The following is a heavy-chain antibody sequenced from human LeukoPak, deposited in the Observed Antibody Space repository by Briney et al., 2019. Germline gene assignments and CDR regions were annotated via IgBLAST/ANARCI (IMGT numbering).Heavy chain of an antibody. CDR2: IYYSGST. Sequence: SETLSLTCTVPGGSISSGGYYWSWIRQHPGKGLEWIGYIYYSGSTYYNPSLKSRVTISVDTSKNQFSLKLSSVTAADTAVYYCARYCSGGTYYFDYWGQGTLVTVSS. J-gene: IGHJ4*02. V-gene: IGHV4-31*03. CDR1: GGSISSGGYY. CDR3: ARYCSGGTYYFDY. D-gene: IGHD2-15*01.